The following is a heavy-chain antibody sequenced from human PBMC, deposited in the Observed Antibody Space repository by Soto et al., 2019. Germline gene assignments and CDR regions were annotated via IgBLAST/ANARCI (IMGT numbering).Heavy chain of an antibody. CDR1: GGSISSGGYS. Sequence: SETLSLTCAVSGGSISSGGYSWSWIRQPPGKGLEWIGYIYHSGSTYYNPSLKSRVTISVDRSKNQFSLKLSSVTAADTAVYYCARTSISRPGWHDFDIWGQGTMVTVSS. V-gene: IGHV4-30-2*01. CDR3: ARTSISRPGWHDFDI. D-gene: IGHD2-2*01. CDR2: IYHSGST. J-gene: IGHJ3*02.